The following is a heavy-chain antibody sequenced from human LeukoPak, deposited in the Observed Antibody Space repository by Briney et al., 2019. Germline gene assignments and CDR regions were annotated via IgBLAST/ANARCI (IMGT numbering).Heavy chain of an antibody. Sequence: GGSLRLSCAASGFTFSSYGMHWVRQAPGNGLEWVAVISYDGSNKYYADSVKGRFTISRDNSKNTLYLQMNSLRAEDTAVYYCAKDLSRVAGPIDYWGQGTLVTVSS. CDR1: GFTFSSYG. J-gene: IGHJ4*02. D-gene: IGHD6-19*01. CDR3: AKDLSRVAGPIDY. V-gene: IGHV3-30*18. CDR2: ISYDGSNK.